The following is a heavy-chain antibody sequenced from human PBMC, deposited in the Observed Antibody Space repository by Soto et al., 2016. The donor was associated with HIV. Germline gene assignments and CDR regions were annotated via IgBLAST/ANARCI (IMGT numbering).Heavy chain of an antibody. CDR3: ARDSVITGTRGAWFDP. CDR1: GGSISSGGYY. J-gene: IGHJ5*02. D-gene: IGHD1-7*01. V-gene: IGHV4-31*03. Sequence: VQLQESGPGLVKPSQTLSLTCTVSGGSISSGGYYWSWIRQHPGKGLEWIGYIYYSGSTYYNPSLKSRVTISVDTSKNQFSLKLSSVTAADTAVYYCARDSVITGTRGAWFDPWGQGTLVTVSS. CDR2: IYYSGST.